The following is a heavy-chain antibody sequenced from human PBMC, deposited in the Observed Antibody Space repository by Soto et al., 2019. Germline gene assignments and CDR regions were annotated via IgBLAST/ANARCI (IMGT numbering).Heavy chain of an antibody. D-gene: IGHD3-10*01. Sequence: GGSLRLSCEASGFAISDYYMSLIRQSPGKGLEWVSYISMVGTTTYYADSVKGRFSISMDNAKNSLYLQMNSLRAEDTAVYFCAKDQEGSGSHWLGYNYYGMDVWGQGTTVTVSS. CDR2: ISMVGTTT. CDR1: GFAISDYY. J-gene: IGHJ6*02. V-gene: IGHV3-11*01. CDR3: AKDQEGSGSHWLGYNYYGMDV.